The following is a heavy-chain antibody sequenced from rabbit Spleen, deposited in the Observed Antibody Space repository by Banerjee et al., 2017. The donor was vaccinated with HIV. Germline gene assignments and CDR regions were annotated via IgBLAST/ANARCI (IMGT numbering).Heavy chain of an antibody. CDR1: GVSFSSGYY. Sequence: QEQLEESGGGLVKPEGSLTLTCKASGVSFSSGYYMCWVRQAPGKGLEWIACIGAGSGRTYYANWAKGRFTISRTSSTTVTLRMTSLTAADRATYFCARDLVGVIGWNFYLWGQGTLVTVS. D-gene: IGHD1-1*01. V-gene: IGHV1S45*01. J-gene: IGHJ4*01. CDR3: ARDLVGVIGWNFYL. CDR2: IGAGSGRT.